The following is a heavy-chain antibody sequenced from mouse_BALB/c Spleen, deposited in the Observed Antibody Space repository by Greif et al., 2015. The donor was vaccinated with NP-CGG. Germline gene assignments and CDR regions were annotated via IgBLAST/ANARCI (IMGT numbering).Heavy chain of an antibody. J-gene: IGHJ1*01. CDR3: ARDSRYFDV. CDR2: IYPGSGNT. V-gene: IGHV1-77*01. Sequence: QVQLQQSGAELARPGASVKLSCKASGYTFTDYYINWVKQRTGQGLEWIGEIYPGSGNTYHNEKFKGKATLTADKSSSTAYMQLSSLTSEDSAVYFSARDSRYFDVWGAGTTVTVSS. CDR1: GYTFTDYY.